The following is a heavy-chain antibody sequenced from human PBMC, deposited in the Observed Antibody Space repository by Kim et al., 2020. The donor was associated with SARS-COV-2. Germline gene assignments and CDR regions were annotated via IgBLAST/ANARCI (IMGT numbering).Heavy chain of an antibody. V-gene: IGHV1-69*13. CDR2: IIPMYPTP. J-gene: IGHJ5*02. CDR1: GGTFSSYA. CDR3: AAGGDWDVGEYISWFDP. D-gene: IGHD4-17*01. Sequence: SVKVSCKAAGGTFSSYAISWVRQAPGQGPEWMGRIIPMYPTPNYARKFQGRVTITADASTTTVYMELNSLRSEDTAVYYCAAGGDWDVGEYISWFDPWG.